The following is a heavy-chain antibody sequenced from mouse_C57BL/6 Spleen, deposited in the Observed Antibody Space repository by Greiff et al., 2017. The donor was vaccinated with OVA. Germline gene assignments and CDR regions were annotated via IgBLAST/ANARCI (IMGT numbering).Heavy chain of an antibody. V-gene: IGHV14-1*01. CDR1: GFNIKDYY. CDR2: IDPEDGDT. D-gene: IGHD1-1*01. J-gene: IGHJ3*01. CDR3: TTSDYYGSSLWFAY. Sequence: VQLQQSGAELVRPGASVKLSCTASGFNIKDYYMHWVKQRPEQGLEWIGRIDPEDGDTEYAPKFQGKATMTADTSSNTAYLQLSSLRSEDTAVYYCTTSDYYGSSLWFAYWGQGTLVTVSA.